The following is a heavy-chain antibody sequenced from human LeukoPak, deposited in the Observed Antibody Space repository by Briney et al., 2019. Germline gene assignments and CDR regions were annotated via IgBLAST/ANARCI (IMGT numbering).Heavy chain of an antibody. CDR3: ARDGLPQVVPAAMTGYYGMDV. J-gene: IGHJ6*04. V-gene: IGHV4-61*01. D-gene: IGHD2-2*01. CDR1: GVSVSSGSYY. Sequence: PSETLSLTCTVSGVSVSSGSYYWSWIRQPPGKGLEWIGYIYYSGSTNYNPSLKSRVTISVDTSKNQFSLKLSSVTAADTAVYYCARDGLPQVVPAAMTGYYGMDVWGKGTTVTVSS. CDR2: IYYSGST.